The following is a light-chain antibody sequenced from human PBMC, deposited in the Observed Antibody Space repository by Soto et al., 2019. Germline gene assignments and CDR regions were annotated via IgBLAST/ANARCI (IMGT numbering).Light chain of an antibody. Sequence: AIRMTQSPSSFSASTGDRVTITCRASQGISSYLAWYQQKPGKAPKLLIYAASTLQSGVPSRFSGSGSGTDFTLTISCLQSEDFATYYCQQSYGTPITFGQGTRLEIK. CDR2: AAS. CDR1: QGISSY. CDR3: QQSYGTPIT. J-gene: IGKJ5*01. V-gene: IGKV1-8*01.